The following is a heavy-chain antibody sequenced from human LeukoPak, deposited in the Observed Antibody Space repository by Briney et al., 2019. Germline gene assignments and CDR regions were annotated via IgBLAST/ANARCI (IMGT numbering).Heavy chain of an antibody. D-gene: IGHD2-2*01. CDR3: AREATCSSTSCSVDY. V-gene: IGHV1-18*01. CDR2: ISAYNGNT. Sequence: GASVKVSCKASGYTFTSYGISWVRQAPGQGLEWMGWISAYNGNTNYAQKLQGRVTMTTDTSTSTAYMELRSLRPDDTAVYYCAREATCSSTSCSVDYWGQGTLVTVSS. CDR1: GYTFTSYG. J-gene: IGHJ4*02.